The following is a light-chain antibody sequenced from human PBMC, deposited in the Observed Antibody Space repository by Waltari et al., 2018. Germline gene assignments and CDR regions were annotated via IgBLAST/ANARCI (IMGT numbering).Light chain of an antibody. CDR3: QQSYSTPYT. CDR1: HDISSY. Sequence: DIQMTQSPSPLSASVGDRVIITCRASHDISSYLNWYQQKPGKAPKRLIYGASSLQSGVPLRFSGSGSGTDFSLIISSLQPEDFATYYCQQSYSTPYTFGQGTKLEIK. J-gene: IGKJ2*01. CDR2: GAS. V-gene: IGKV1-39*01.